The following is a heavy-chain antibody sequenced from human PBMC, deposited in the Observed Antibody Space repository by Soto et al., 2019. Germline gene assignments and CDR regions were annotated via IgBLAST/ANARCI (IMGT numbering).Heavy chain of an antibody. CDR2: ISGSGGST. Sequence: PGGSLRLSCAASGFTFRNYAMSWVRQAPGKGLEWVTGISGSGGSTYYTDSVKGRFTISRDNSKNTLYLQMNSLRTEDTAVYYCANEDCTIGICPFDNWGQGTPVTVSS. V-gene: IGHV3-23*01. CDR1: GFTFRNYA. D-gene: IGHD2-8*01. J-gene: IGHJ4*02. CDR3: ANEDCTIGICPFDN.